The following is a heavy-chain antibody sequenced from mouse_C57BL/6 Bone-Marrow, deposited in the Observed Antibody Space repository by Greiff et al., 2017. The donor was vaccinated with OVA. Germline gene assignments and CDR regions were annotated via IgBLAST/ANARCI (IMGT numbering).Heavy chain of an antibody. CDR1: GFTFSSYA. Sequence: EVHLVESGGGLVKPGGSLKLSCAASGFTFSSYAMSWVRQTPEKRLEWVATISDGGSYTYYPDNVKGRFTISRDNAKNNLYLQMSHLKSEDTAMYYCARAGWFAYWCQGPLVTVSA. CDR2: ISDGGSYT. J-gene: IGHJ3*01. CDR3: ARAGWFAY. V-gene: IGHV5-4*01.